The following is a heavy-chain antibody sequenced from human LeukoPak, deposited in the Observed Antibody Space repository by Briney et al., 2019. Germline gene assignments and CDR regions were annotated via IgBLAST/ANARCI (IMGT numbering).Heavy chain of an antibody. Sequence: SETLSLTCTVSGGSISSYYWSWIRQPPGKGLEWIGYFYYSGSTNYNPSLKSRVTISVDTSKNQFSLKLSSVTAADTAVYYCASLWATGSRSVWGQGTLVTVSS. CDR2: FYYSGST. D-gene: IGHD3-9*01. V-gene: IGHV4-59*01. J-gene: IGHJ4*02. CDR3: ASLWATGSRSV. CDR1: GGSISSYY.